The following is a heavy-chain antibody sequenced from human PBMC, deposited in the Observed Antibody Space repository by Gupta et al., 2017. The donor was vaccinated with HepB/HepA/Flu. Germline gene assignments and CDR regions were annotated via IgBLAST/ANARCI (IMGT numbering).Heavy chain of an antibody. V-gene: IGHV1-46*01. Sequence: QVHLVQSGAEVKKPGASVKVSCKASGYIFTNYYIHWVRQPPGQGLEWMGIFSPSAGSTSYAQKFQGRVTMTWDTSTSTVYMELSSLRSEDTAVYFCARDRSYYHDSSGSGLCYWGQGTLVTVSS. CDR3: ARDRSYYHDSSGSGLCY. J-gene: IGHJ4*02. CDR2: FSPSAGST. CDR1: GYIFTNYY. D-gene: IGHD3-22*01.